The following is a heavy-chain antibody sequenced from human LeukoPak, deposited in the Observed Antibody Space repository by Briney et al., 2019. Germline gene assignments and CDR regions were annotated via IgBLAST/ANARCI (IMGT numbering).Heavy chain of an antibody. CDR1: GFTFSSYG. D-gene: IGHD6-19*01. CDR3: VKASSSGWYRNWFDP. V-gene: IGHV3-64D*09. J-gene: IGHJ5*02. CDR2: ISSDGGST. Sequence: TGGSLSLSCSASGFTFSSYGMHWVRQAPGKGLEYVSAISSDGGSTYYADSVKGRFTISRDNSKNTLYLQMSSLRAEDTAVYYCVKASSSGWYRNWFDPWGQGTLVTVSS.